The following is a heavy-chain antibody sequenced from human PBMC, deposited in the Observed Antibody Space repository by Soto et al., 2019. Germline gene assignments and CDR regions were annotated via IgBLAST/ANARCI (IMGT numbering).Heavy chain of an antibody. CDR1: GFTFSSYA. Sequence: GGSLRLSCAASGFTFSSYAMHWVRQAPGKGLEWVAVISYDGSNKYYADSVKGRFTISRDNSKNTLYLQMNRLRAEDTAVYYCAKDDGYYYGIDVWGQGTTVTVS. CDR3: AKDDGYYYGIDV. V-gene: IGHV3-30-3*01. CDR2: ISYDGSNK. D-gene: IGHD2-8*01. J-gene: IGHJ6*02.